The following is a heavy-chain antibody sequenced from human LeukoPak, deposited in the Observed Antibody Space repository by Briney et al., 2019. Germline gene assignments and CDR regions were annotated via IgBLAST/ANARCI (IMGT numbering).Heavy chain of an antibody. CDR1: GGSISSYY. J-gene: IGHJ4*02. CDR2: IYYSGST. CDR3: ARGSLYSSSWYSLDY. D-gene: IGHD6-13*01. Sequence: SETLSLTCTVSGGSISSYYWSWIRQPPGKGLEWIGYIYYSGSTNYNPSLKSRVTISVDTSKNQFSLKLSSVTAADTAVYYCARGSLYSSSWYSLDYWGQGTLVTVSS. V-gene: IGHV4-59*01.